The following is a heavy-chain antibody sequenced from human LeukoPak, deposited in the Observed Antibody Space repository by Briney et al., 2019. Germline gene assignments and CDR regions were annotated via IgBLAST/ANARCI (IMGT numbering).Heavy chain of an antibody. CDR2: VSTSSSHT. CDR1: GFTFSNYY. D-gene: IGHD3-10*01. CDR3: AREFYGRGDS. J-gene: IGHJ4*02. V-gene: IGHV3-11*06. Sequence: GGSLRLSCAASGFTFSNYYKSWIRQAPGEGLEWISYVSTSSSHTNYADSVKGRFTTSRDDAKNSLYLQMNGLRAEDTAVYYCAREFYGRGDSWGQGTLVIVSS.